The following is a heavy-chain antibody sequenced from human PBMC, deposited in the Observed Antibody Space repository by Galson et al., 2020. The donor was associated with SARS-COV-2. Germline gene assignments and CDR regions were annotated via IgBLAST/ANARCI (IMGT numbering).Heavy chain of an antibody. CDR1: GGTFSNYA. V-gene: IGHV1-69*10. D-gene: IGHD1-26*01. CDR2: IIPMLRIA. Sequence: ASVRVSCKASGGTFSNYAINWVRQAPGQGLEWMGGIIPMLRIADYAQKFQGRVTVNADKSTGTAYMELSSLRSEDTAVYYCARALYSGNHLGAFDMWGQGTMVTVSS. J-gene: IGHJ3*02. CDR3: ARALYSGNHLGAFDM.